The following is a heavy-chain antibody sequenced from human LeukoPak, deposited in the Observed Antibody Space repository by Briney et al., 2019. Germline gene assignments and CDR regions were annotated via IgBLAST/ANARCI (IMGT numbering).Heavy chain of an antibody. CDR1: GYTFTGYY. CDR2: INPNSGGT. Sequence: ASVKVSCKASGYTFTGYYMHWVRQAPGQGLEWMGWINPNSGGTNYAQKFQGRVTMTRDTSISTAYMELSRLRSDDTAVYYCARDSRFLEWLGYYFGYWGQGTLVTVSS. CDR3: ARDSRFLEWLGYYFGY. J-gene: IGHJ4*02. D-gene: IGHD3-3*01. V-gene: IGHV1-2*02.